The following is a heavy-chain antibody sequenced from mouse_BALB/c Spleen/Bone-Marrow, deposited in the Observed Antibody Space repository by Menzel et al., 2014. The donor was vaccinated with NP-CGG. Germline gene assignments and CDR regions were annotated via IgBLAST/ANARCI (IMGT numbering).Heavy chain of an antibody. Sequence: VQLQQSGGGLVQPGGSLKISCAASGFTFXSYGMSWVRQTPDKRLDLVATINSNGGSTYYPDSVKGRFTISRDNAKNTLYLQMSSLKSEDTAMYYCARDNYYDYDGFAYWGQGTLVTVSA. CDR1: GFTFXSYG. CDR3: ARDNYYDYDGFAY. D-gene: IGHD2-4*01. CDR2: INSNGGST. V-gene: IGHV5-6-3*01. J-gene: IGHJ3*01.